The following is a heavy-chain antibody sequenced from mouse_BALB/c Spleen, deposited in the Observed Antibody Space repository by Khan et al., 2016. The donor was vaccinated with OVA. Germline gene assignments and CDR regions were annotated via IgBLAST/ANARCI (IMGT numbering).Heavy chain of an antibody. V-gene: IGHV2-9*02. J-gene: IGHJ2*01. CDR1: GFSLTSHG. CDR2: IWAGGST. Sequence: VELVESGPGLVAPSQSLSITCTVSGFSLTSHGVHWVRQPPGKGLEWLGVIWAGGSTNYNSPLMSRLSISKDSSKSQVFLKMNSLQTDDTAMYYCARNREPDYFDYWGQGTTLTVS. CDR3: ARNREPDYFDY.